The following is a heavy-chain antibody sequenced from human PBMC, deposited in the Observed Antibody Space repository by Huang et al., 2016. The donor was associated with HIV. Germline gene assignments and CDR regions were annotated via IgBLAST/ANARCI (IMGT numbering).Heavy chain of an antibody. V-gene: IGHV4-39*01. Sequence: QLQLQESGPGLVKPSETLSLTCTVSGGSISDNNYYWAWIRQPPGKGLAGIAGVYYSGSTYYNPSLKSRVTISVDMSWNQFYLKLNAVTAAESALYFCARQNAADYGAYPGDPRGYMDVWGKGITVSVSS. J-gene: IGHJ6*03. CDR3: ARQNAADYGAYPGDPRGYMDV. D-gene: IGHD4-17*01. CDR2: VYYSGST. CDR1: GGSISDNNYY.